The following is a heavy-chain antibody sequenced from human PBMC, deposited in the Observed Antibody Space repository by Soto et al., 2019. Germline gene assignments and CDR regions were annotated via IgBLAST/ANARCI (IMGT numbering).Heavy chain of an antibody. V-gene: IGHV3-30*18. CDR2: ISYDGSNK. J-gene: IGHJ4*02. Sequence: GSLRLSCAASGFTFSSYGMHWVRQAPGKGLEWVAVISYDGSNKYYADSVKGRFTISRDNSKNTLYLQMNSLRAEDTAVYYCAKDEGPIVVVTATFDFWGQGTLVTVSS. CDR3: AKDEGPIVVVTATFDF. D-gene: IGHD2-21*02. CDR1: GFTFSSYG.